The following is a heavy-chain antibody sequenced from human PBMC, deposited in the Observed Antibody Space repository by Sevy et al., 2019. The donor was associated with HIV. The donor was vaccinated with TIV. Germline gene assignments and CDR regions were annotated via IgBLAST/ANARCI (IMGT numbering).Heavy chain of an antibody. V-gene: IGHV3-23*01. CDR3: GKALNPGMEVMLEGRFSKVKGFDG. Sequence: GGSLRLSCAASGFTFNTHAMNWVRQAPGKGLEWVSVISGPGSSTYYVDSVKGRFTISRDNSKNILYLQMNSLRADDTAVDYWGKALNPGMEVMLEGRFSKVKGFDGWGQGTMVTVSS. CDR2: ISGPGSST. D-gene: IGHD3-16*01. CDR1: GFTFNTHA. J-gene: IGHJ3*01.